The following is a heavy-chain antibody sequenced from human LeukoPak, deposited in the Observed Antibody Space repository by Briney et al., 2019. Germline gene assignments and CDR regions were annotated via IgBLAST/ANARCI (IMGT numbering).Heavy chain of an antibody. Sequence: GGSLRLSCTASGFTFSRYWMTWVRQAPGKGLEWVANIKEDGSAKYYVDSMKGRFTISRDNAKNSLYLQINSLRAEDTAVYYCARGRPTTMITPSLYFDYWGQGILVTVSS. D-gene: IGHD4-23*01. J-gene: IGHJ4*02. CDR2: IKEDGSAK. CDR1: GFTFSRYW. V-gene: IGHV3-7*05. CDR3: ARGRPTTMITPSLYFDY.